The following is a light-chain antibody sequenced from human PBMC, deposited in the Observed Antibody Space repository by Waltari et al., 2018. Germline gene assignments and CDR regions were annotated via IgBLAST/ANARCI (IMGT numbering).Light chain of an antibody. V-gene: IGLV4-69*01. CDR2: VNNDGSH. J-gene: IGLJ3*02. CDR3: QTWGTGTWV. CDR1: SGHSFYP. Sequence: QLVLTQSPSASASLGASVKLSCTLSSGHSFYPIAWPQQQPEKGPRFLMKVNNDGSHMKGDGIPDRFSASSSGADRYLTIASLQSEDEADYYCQTWGTGTWVFGGGTKLTVL.